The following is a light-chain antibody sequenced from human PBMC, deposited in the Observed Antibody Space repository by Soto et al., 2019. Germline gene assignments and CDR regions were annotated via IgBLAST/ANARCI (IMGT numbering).Light chain of an antibody. J-gene: IGKJ1*01. CDR2: KAS. CDR3: QQYNSYSWT. V-gene: IGKV1-5*03. Sequence: DIQMTQSPSTLCASVGYRVTMTCRASQSISSWLAWYQQKPGKAPKLLIYKASSLESGVPSRFSGSGSGTEFTLTISSLQPDDFATYYCQQYNSYSWTFGQGTKVDI. CDR1: QSISSW.